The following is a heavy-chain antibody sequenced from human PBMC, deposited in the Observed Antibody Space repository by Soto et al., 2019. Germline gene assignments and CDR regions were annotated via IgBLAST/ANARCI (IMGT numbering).Heavy chain of an antibody. CDR1: GYSFSLYG. CDR3: ARERTWEPLLY. D-gene: IGHD1-26*01. CDR2: ISARNGYT. J-gene: IGHJ4*01. V-gene: IGHV1-18*01. Sequence: VELVQSPPAVRRPGASVKVSCQASGYSFSLYGVTWMRQAPGQGLEWMGWISARNGYTHYGRKFEDRVTLTIDTSANTAYMEMRSLRSDDTAFYFCARERTWEPLLYWGRGTLITVSS.